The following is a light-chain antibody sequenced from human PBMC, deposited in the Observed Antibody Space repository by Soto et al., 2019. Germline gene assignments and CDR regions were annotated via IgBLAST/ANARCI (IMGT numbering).Light chain of an antibody. Sequence: QSVLTQPASVSGSPGQSITISCTGTSSDVGGYKYVSWYQQHPGKAPKLMIYEVSNLPSGVSNRFSGSKSGNTASLTISGLQAEDEADYYCSSYTSSSTPYVFGTGTKVTVL. J-gene: IGLJ1*01. CDR2: EVS. V-gene: IGLV2-14*01. CDR3: SSYTSSSTPYV. CDR1: SSDVGGYKY.